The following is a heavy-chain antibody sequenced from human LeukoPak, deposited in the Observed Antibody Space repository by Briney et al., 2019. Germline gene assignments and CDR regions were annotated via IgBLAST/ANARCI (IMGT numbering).Heavy chain of an antibody. Sequence: ASVKVSFKASGYTFTNYYAHWVRQAPGQGLEWMAIIDPSGGSASYAQKFQGRVTLTWDTSTTTVYMELSSLRSDDTAVYYCTRGAISLGSFDYWGQGTLVTVSS. CDR1: GYTFTNYY. V-gene: IGHV1-46*01. CDR2: IDPSGGSA. J-gene: IGHJ4*02. D-gene: IGHD3-10*01. CDR3: TRGAISLGSFDY.